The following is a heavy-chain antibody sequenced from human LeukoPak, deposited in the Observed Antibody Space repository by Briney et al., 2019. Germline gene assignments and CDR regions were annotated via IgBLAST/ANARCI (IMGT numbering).Heavy chain of an antibody. CDR3: ARASSGWPRYAFDI. CDR1: GFTFSSYA. V-gene: IGHV3-64*01. Sequence: GGSLRLSCAASGFTFSSYAMHWVRQAPGKGLECVSAISSNGGSTYYANSVKGRFTISRDNSKNTLYLQMGSLRAEDMAVYYCARASSGWPRYAFDIWGQGTMVTVSS. CDR2: ISSNGGST. J-gene: IGHJ3*02. D-gene: IGHD6-19*01.